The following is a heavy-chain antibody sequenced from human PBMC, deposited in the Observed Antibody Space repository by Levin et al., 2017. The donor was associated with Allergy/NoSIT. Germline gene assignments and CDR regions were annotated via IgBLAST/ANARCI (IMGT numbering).Heavy chain of an antibody. Sequence: GESLKISCAASGFTFSSYAMHWVRQAPGKGLEWVAVISYDGSNKYYADSVKGRFTISRDNSKNTLYLQMNSLRAEDTAVYYCARDFVIQFSVRDYYGMDVWGQGTTVTVSS. CDR1: GFTFSSYA. CDR2: ISYDGSNK. J-gene: IGHJ6*02. D-gene: IGHD2/OR15-2a*01. CDR3: ARDFVIQFSVRDYYGMDV. V-gene: IGHV3-30-3*01.